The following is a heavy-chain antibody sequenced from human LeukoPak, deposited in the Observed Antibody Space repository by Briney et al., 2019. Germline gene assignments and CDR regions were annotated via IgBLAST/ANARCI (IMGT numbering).Heavy chain of an antibody. Sequence: PGGSLRLSCAASGFTFSDYALGWVRQAPGGGLEWVATLSGSSAGTYYSDSVQGRFTISRGNAKNSLYLQMNSLRVEDTALYYCARNYPDGGGGRYFDWLPVFWGQGTLVTVSS. V-gene: IGHV3-23*01. D-gene: IGHD3-9*01. J-gene: IGHJ4*02. CDR3: ARNYPDGGGGRYFDWLPVF. CDR1: GFTFSDYA. CDR2: LSGSSAGT.